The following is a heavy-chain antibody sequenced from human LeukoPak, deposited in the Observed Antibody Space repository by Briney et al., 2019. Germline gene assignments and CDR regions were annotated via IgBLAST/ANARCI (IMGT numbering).Heavy chain of an antibody. V-gene: IGHV3-30*02. CDR1: GFTFSSYG. Sequence: PGGSLRLSCAASGFTFSSYGMHWVRQAPGKGLEWVAFIRYDGSNKYYADSVKGRFTISRDNSKNTLYLQMNSLRAEDTAVYYCAKGYGNYYDSSGYYFFGYFDYWGQGTLVTVSS. D-gene: IGHD3-22*01. J-gene: IGHJ4*02. CDR3: AKGYGNYYDSSGYYFFGYFDY. CDR2: IRYDGSNK.